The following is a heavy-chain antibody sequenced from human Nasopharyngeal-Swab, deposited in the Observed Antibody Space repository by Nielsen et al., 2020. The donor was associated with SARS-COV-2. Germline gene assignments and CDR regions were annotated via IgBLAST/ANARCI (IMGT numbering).Heavy chain of an antibody. V-gene: IGHV3-33*01. CDR1: GLSFSRYA. Sequence: GGSLRLSCVGSGLSFSRYAMHWVRQAPGKGLEWVAVIWHDGNNKYYADSVKGRFTISRDNSKNTLYLEMNTLRAEDTALYICARDRGNSEPIDYWGQGILVTVAS. CDR3: ARDRGNSEPIDY. J-gene: IGHJ4*02. D-gene: IGHD1-14*01. CDR2: IWHDGNNK.